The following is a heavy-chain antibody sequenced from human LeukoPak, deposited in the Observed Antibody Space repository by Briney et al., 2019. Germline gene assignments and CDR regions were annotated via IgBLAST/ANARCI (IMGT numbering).Heavy chain of an antibody. Sequence: AGGSLRLSCAASGFTFSSYGMHWVRQAPGKGLEWVAFIRYDGSNKYYADSVKGRFTISRDNSKNTLYLQMNSLRAEDTAVYYCAKEGFMNASWPYYYYYCYMDVWGKGTTVTVSS. J-gene: IGHJ6*03. D-gene: IGHD2-2*01. CDR3: AKEGFMNASWPYYYYYCYMDV. V-gene: IGHV3-30*02. CDR2: IRYDGSNK. CDR1: GFTFSSYG.